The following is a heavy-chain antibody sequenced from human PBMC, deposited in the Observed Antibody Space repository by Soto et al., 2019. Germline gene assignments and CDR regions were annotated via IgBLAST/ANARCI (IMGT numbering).Heavy chain of an antibody. J-gene: IGHJ4*02. V-gene: IGHV3-66*01. Sequence: GGSLRLSCAASGFTVSSNYMSWVRQAPGKGLEWVSVIYSGGSTYYADSVKGRFTISRDNSKNTLYLQMNSLRAEDTAVYYCARDLYSSSWDTHYFDYWGQGTLVTVSS. CDR1: GFTVSSNY. D-gene: IGHD6-13*01. CDR2: IYSGGST. CDR3: ARDLYSSSWDTHYFDY.